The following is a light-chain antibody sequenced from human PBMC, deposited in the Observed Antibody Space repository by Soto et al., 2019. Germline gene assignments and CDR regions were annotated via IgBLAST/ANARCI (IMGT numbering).Light chain of an antibody. J-gene: IGKJ5*01. V-gene: IGKV3-15*01. CDR1: RSVSNN. CDR2: GAS. Sequence: EIVLTQSPGTLSLSPVERSTLSCRAIRSVSNNYLAWYQQKPGQAPRLLIYGASTRATGIPARFSGSGSGTEFTLTISSLQSEDFAVYYCQQYNNWPPITCGQGTRREIK. CDR3: QQYNNWPPIT.